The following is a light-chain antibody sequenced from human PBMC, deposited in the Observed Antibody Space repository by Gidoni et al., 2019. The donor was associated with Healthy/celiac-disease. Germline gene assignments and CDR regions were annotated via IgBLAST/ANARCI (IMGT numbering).Light chain of an antibody. CDR2: DSS. Sequence: DIQMTQSPSSLSASVGDRVTITCQASQDISNYLNWYQQKPGKAPKLLIYDSSNLETGVPSRFGGSGSGTDFTFTSSSLQPEDIATYYCQQYDNLPLTFGPGTKVDIK. V-gene: IGKV1-33*01. CDR3: QQYDNLPLT. J-gene: IGKJ3*01. CDR1: QDISNY.